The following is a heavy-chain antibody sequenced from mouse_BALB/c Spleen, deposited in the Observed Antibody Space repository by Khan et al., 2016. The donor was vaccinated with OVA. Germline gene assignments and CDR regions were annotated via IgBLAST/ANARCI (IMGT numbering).Heavy chain of an antibody. V-gene: IGHV9-2-1*01. D-gene: IGHD3-2*02. Sequence: QIQLVQSGPELKKPGETVKISCKASGYTFTDYSMHWVKQAPGKGLKWMGWINTETGEPTYADDFKGRFAFSLETSASTAYLQINNLKNEDTATYFCAQTAQATGFAYWGQGTLVTVSA. J-gene: IGHJ3*01. CDR2: INTETGEP. CDR1: GYTFTDYS. CDR3: AQTAQATGFAY.